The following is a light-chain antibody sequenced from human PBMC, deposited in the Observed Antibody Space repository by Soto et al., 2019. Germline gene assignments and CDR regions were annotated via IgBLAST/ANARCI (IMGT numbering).Light chain of an antibody. CDR2: GAS. Sequence: ELVLTQSPGTLSLSPGERATLSCRASLGVSSPYLAWYQQRLGQAPRLLIFGASSRATGIPDRFSGSGSGTDITLSISRLEPEDFAVYYCQLYGNTPPMYTVGQGTKVDIK. V-gene: IGKV3-20*01. J-gene: IGKJ2*01. CDR3: QLYGNTPPMYT. CDR1: LGVSSPY.